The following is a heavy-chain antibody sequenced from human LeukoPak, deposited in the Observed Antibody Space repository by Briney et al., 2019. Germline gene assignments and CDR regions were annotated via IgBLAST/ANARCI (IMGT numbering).Heavy chain of an antibody. CDR1: GFTFSSYG. V-gene: IGHV3-30*02. D-gene: IGHD3-10*01. J-gene: IGHJ4*02. CDR2: IRYDGSNK. Sequence: GGSLRLSCAASGFTFSSYGMHWVRQAPGKGLEWVAFIRYDGSNKYYADSVKGRFTISRDNSKNTLYLQMNSLRAEDTAVYYCAKAPGVLLWFGESLYYFDYWGQGTLVTVSS. CDR3: AKAPGVLLWFGESLYYFDY.